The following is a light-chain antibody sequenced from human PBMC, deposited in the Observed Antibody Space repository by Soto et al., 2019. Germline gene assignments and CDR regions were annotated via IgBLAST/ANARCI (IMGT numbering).Light chain of an antibody. J-gene: IGKJ3*01. Sequence: EIVMTQSPATLSVSPGERATLSCRASQSVSSNLAWYQQKPGQAPRLLIYGASTRATGIPARFSGSGSGTEFTLTISSLQSEDFAVYYCQQYNNWPPPRQFTFGPGTKVDIK. CDR3: QQYNNWPPPRQFT. V-gene: IGKV3-15*01. CDR1: QSVSSN. CDR2: GAS.